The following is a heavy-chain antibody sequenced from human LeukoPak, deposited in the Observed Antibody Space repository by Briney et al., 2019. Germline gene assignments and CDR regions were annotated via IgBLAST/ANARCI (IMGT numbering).Heavy chain of an antibody. V-gene: IGHV3-48*04. CDR3: ARDSMWLSTGGPFDY. D-gene: IGHD3-22*01. J-gene: IGHJ4*02. CDR1: GFTFSSYS. CDR2: ISSSSSTI. Sequence: GGSLRLSCAASGFTFSSYSMNWVRQAPGKGLEWVSYISSSSSTIYYADSVKGRFTISRDNAKNSLYLQMNSLRAEDTAVYYCARDSMWLSTGGPFDYWGQGTLVTVSS.